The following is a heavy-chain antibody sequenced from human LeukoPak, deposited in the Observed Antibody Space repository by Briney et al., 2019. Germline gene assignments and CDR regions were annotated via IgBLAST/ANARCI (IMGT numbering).Heavy chain of an antibody. V-gene: IGHV3-21*01. J-gene: IGHJ4*02. CDR2: ISSSSSYI. D-gene: IGHD5-18*01. CDR1: GFTFSSYS. CDR3: ARDFTGYPDY. Sequence: GGSLRLSCVASGFTFSSYSMNWVRQAPGKGLEWVSSISSSSSYIYYADSVKGRFTISRDNAKNSLYLQMNSLRAEDTAVYYCARDFTGYPDYWGQGTLVTVSS.